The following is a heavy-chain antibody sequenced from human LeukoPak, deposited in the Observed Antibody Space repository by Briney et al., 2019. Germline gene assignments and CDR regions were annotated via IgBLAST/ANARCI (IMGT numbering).Heavy chain of an antibody. V-gene: IGHV3-30*02. CDR2: ISYDGSNK. J-gene: IGHJ5*02. CDR3: AKDSGTPLTGTWSWCDP. CDR1: GFTFSSYG. D-gene: IGHD3-9*01. Sequence: PGGSLRLSCAASGFTFSSYGMHWVRQAPGKGLEWVAFISYDGSNKYYADSVKGRFTISRDNSKSTVYLQMNSLTTEDTAVYYCAKDSGTPLTGTWSWCDPWGQGTLVTVSS.